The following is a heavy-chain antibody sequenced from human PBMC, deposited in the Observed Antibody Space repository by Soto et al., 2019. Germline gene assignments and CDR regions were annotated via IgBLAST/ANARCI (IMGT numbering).Heavy chain of an antibody. CDR3: VRDEGWGGDY. V-gene: IGHV3-7*05. J-gene: IGHJ4*02. Sequence: PGRSLRLPCAGSGVTCNSYWRNCVRQAPGKGLEWVASIKQDGSKKYYVDSVKGRFTISRDNAQNSLYLQMNSLRAEDTAINYCVRDEGWGGDYWGQGTLVTVSS. CDR2: IKQDGSKK. D-gene: IGHD3-10*01. CDR1: GVTCNSYW.